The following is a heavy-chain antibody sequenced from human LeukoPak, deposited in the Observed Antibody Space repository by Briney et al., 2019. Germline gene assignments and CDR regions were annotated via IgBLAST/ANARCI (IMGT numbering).Heavy chain of an antibody. CDR1: GFTFSSYC. D-gene: IGHD1-26*01. CDR2: ISSSSSYI. Sequence: GGSLRLSCAASGFTFSSYCMNWVRQAPGKGLEWVSFISSSSSYIYYADSVKGRFTISRDSAKNSLYLQMNSLRAEDTAVYYCAKDYEPLVGVHRWGDWFDPWGQGTLVTISS. J-gene: IGHJ5*02. CDR3: AKDYEPLVGVHRWGDWFDP. V-gene: IGHV3-21*04.